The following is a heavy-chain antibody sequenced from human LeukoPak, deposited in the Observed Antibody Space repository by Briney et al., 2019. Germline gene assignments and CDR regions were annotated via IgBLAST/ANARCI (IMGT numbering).Heavy chain of an antibody. Sequence: PGGSLRLSCAASGFTLSGAAMHWVRQASGKGLEWVGRIRSKGNSYATAYAASVKGRFTISRDDSKNTAYLQMNSLKTEDTAVYYCTSLDYGDFVSFDYWGQGTLVTVSS. CDR1: GFTLSGAA. V-gene: IGHV3-73*01. J-gene: IGHJ4*02. CDR3: TSLDYGDFVSFDY. D-gene: IGHD4-17*01. CDR2: IRSKGNSYAT.